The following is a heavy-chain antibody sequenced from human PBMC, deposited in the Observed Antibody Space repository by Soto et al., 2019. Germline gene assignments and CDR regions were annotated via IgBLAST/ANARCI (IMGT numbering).Heavy chain of an antibody. D-gene: IGHD3-16*01. CDR1: GGSISSGGYS. V-gene: IGHV4-30-2*01. CDR3: ARVHSNYVWGARGWFAP. Sequence: QLQLQESGSGLVKPSQTLSLTCAVSGGSISSGGYSWSWIRQPPGKGLEWIGYIYHSGSTYYNPSLKSRVTISVDRSKNQFSLKLSSVTAADTAVYYCARVHSNYVWGARGWFAPWAREPWSPSPQ. CDR2: IYHSGST. J-gene: IGHJ5*02.